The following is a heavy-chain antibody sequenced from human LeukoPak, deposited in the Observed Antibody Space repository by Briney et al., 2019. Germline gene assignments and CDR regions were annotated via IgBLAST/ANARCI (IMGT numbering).Heavy chain of an antibody. CDR2: INHSGST. J-gene: IGHJ4*02. Sequence: SETLSLTCAVYGGSFSGYYWSWIRQPPGKGLEWIVEINHSGSTNYNPSLKSRVTISVDTSKNQFSLKLSSVTAADTAVYYCARQYGSASAWYYFDSWGQGALVTVSS. V-gene: IGHV4-34*01. CDR3: ARQYGSASAWYYFDS. D-gene: IGHD2-2*01. CDR1: GGSFSGYY.